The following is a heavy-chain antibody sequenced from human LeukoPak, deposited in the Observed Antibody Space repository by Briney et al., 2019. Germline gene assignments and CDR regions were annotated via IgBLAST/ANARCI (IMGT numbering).Heavy chain of an antibody. CDR3: ARDGSRNDAFDI. CDR1: GGSISSGGYY. CDR2: IYYSGST. J-gene: IGHJ3*02. Sequence: SETLSLTCTVSGGSISSGGYYWSWIRQHPGKGLEWIGYIYYSGSTYYNPSLKSRVTISVDKSKNQFSLKLSSVTAADTAVYYCARDGSRNDAFDIWGQGTMVTVSS. D-gene: IGHD1-14*01. V-gene: IGHV4-31*03.